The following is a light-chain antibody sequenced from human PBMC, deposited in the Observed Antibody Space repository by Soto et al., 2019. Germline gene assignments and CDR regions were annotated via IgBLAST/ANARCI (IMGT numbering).Light chain of an antibody. CDR2: DVS. CDR1: SSGVGGYNY. Sequence: QSVLTQPASVSGSPGQSITISCTGTSSGVGGYNYVSWYQQHPGKVPKLMIYDVSNRPSGVSNRFSGSKSGNTASLTISGLQAEDEADYYCSSYTSSSSVVFGGGTKLTVL. J-gene: IGLJ2*01. CDR3: SSYTSSSSVV. V-gene: IGLV2-14*01.